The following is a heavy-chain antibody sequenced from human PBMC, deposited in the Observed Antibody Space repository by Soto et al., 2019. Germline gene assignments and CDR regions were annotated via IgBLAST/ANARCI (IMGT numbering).Heavy chain of an antibody. CDR1: GYTFTSYG. J-gene: IGHJ6*02. CDR3: ARECSSTSCYDYYYYGMEV. CDR2: ISPYNGNT. D-gene: IGHD2-2*01. Sequence: GASVKVSCKASGYTFTSYGISWVRKPPGQGLDWMGWISPYNGNTNYAQKLQGRVTLTTETSTSTAFMELRSLRSDDTAVFYCARECSSTSCYDYYYYGMEVWGQGTTVTVSS. V-gene: IGHV1-18*01.